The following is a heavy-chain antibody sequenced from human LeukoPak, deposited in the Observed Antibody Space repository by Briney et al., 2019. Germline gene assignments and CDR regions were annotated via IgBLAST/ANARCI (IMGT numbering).Heavy chain of an antibody. V-gene: IGHV1-8*03. CDR2: VNLKSGYT. D-gene: IGHD2-15*01. CDR3: ARVDGSPDY. CDR1: GYTFTRFD. Sequence: ASVKVSCKASGYTFTRFDINWVRQATGQGLEWMGWVNLKSGYTGYAQKFQGRVTITRDTSINTAYMELSSLRSEDTAVYYCARVDGSPDYWGQGTLVTASS. J-gene: IGHJ4*02.